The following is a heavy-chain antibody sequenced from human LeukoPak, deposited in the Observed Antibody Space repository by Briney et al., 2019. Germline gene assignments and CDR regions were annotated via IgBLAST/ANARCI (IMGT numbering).Heavy chain of an antibody. CDR1: GGSISSGSYY. D-gene: IGHD3-22*01. Sequence: PSQTLSLTCTVSGGSISSGSYYWSWIRQPAGKGLEWIGRIYTSGSTNHNPSLKSRVTISVDTSKNQFSLKLSSVTAADTAVYYCAADYYDSSGYFFDYWGQGTLVTVSS. CDR3: AADYYDSSGYFFDY. J-gene: IGHJ4*02. CDR2: IYTSGST. V-gene: IGHV4-61*02.